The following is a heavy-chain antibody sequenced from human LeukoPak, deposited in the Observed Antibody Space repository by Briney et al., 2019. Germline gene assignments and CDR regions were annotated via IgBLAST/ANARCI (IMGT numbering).Heavy chain of an antibody. CDR2: ISWNSGSI. CDR3: AKGTVGATRAAFDI. J-gene: IGHJ3*02. CDR1: GFPYRRYC. V-gene: IGHV3-9*03. Sequence: PGLSLRLFCGVCGFPYRRYCMLWVPQPPGKGLEGVSGISWNSGSIGYAGSVKGRFTISRDNAKNSLYLQMNSLRAEDMALYYCAKGTVGATRAAFDIWGQGTMVTVSS. D-gene: IGHD1-26*01.